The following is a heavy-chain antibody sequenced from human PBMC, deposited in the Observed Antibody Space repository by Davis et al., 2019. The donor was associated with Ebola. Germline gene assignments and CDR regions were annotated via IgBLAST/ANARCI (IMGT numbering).Heavy chain of an antibody. Sequence: PGGSLRLSCAASGFTFTAYAMSWVRQAPGKGLEWFSAIGGSGGITYYADSVKGRFTISRDISRNTMYLQMNSLRAEDTAVYYCATRGTKWGQGTLVTVSS. D-gene: IGHD1/OR15-1a*01. CDR3: ATRGTK. CDR2: IGGSGGIT. CDR1: GFTFTAYA. V-gene: IGHV3-23*01. J-gene: IGHJ4*02.